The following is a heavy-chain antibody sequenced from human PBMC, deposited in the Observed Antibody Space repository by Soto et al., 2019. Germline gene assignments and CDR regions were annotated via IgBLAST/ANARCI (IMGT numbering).Heavy chain of an antibody. CDR2: MSYDGSNE. CDR1: GFTFSHYA. D-gene: IGHD1-26*01. J-gene: IGHJ4*02. Sequence: QVQLVESGGGVVQPGRSLRLSCAASGFTFSHYAMHWVRQAPGKGLEWVALMSYDGSNEYYADSVKGRFTISRDNSKNTLYLQMNRRRAEDTAVYYCAKDGSHNFDYWGQGTLVTVSS. V-gene: IGHV3-30*18. CDR3: AKDGSHNFDY.